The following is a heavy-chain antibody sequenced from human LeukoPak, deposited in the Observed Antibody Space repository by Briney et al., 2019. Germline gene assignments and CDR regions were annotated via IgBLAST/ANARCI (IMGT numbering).Heavy chain of an antibody. CDR2: ITPIFGTA. D-gene: IGHD3-22*01. Sequence: GASVKVSCKASGGTFSSYAISWVRQAPGQGLEWMGGITPIFGTANHAQKFQGRVTITADESTSTAYMELSSLRSEDTAVYYCARNPYDSSGYPDWGQGTLVTVSS. J-gene: IGHJ4*02. V-gene: IGHV1-69*13. CDR1: GGTFSSYA. CDR3: ARNPYDSSGYPD.